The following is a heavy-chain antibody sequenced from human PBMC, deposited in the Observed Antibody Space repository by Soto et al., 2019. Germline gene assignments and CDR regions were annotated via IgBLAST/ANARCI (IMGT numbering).Heavy chain of an antibody. CDR2: IYHSGST. CDR1: GGYISSSNW. V-gene: IGHV4-4*02. CDR3: ASPNNYYGSGSYYSPFDY. D-gene: IGHD3-10*01. J-gene: IGHJ4*02. Sequence: SETLSLTCSVSGGYISSSNWWSWVRQPPGKGLEWIGEIYHSGSTNYNPSLKSRVTISMDKSKNQFSLKLSSVTAADTAVYYCASPNNYYGSGSYYSPFDYWGQGTLVTVSS.